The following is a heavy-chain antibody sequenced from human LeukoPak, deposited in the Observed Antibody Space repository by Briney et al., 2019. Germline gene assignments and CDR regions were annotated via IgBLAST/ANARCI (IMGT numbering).Heavy chain of an antibody. D-gene: IGHD3-10*01. Sequence: PSETLSLTCTVSGYSISSGYYWGWIRQPPGKGLEWIGSIYHSGSTYYNPSLKSRVTISVDTSKNQFSLKLSSVTAADTAVYYCARDWGSYGSGSYYFDYWGQGTLVTVSS. CDR2: IYHSGST. J-gene: IGHJ4*02. CDR3: ARDWGSYGSGSYYFDY. CDR1: GYSISSGYY. V-gene: IGHV4-38-2*02.